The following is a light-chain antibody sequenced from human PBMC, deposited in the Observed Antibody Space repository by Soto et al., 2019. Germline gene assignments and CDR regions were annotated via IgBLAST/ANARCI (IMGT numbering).Light chain of an antibody. CDR1: QSVSSGY. CDR3: QQYGSTPT. J-gene: IGKJ4*01. V-gene: IGKV3-20*01. Sequence: EIVLTQSPGTLSLSPGERATLPCRASQSVSSGYLAWYQQKPGQTPRLLIYDTSTRATGIPARFSGSGSGTEFTLTISSLQSEDFAVYYCQQYGSTPTFGGGTKVHI. CDR2: DTS.